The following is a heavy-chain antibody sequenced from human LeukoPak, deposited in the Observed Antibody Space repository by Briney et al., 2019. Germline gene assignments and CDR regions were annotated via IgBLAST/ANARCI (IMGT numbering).Heavy chain of an antibody. D-gene: IGHD3-22*01. Sequence: ASVKVSCKASGGTFSSYAISWVRQAPGQGLEWMGWISAYNGNTNYAQKLQGRVTMTTDTSTSTAYMELRSLRSDDTAVYYCARAGGYYDSSGYYSRGDGYFQHWGQGTLVTVSS. CDR1: GGTFSSYA. V-gene: IGHV1-18*01. CDR2: ISAYNGNT. J-gene: IGHJ1*01. CDR3: ARAGGYYDSSGYYSRGDGYFQH.